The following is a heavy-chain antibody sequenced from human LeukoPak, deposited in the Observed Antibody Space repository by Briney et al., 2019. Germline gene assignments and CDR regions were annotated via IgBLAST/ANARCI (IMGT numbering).Heavy chain of an antibody. J-gene: IGHJ4*02. Sequence: PSETLSLTCTVSGYSISSGYYWGWIRQPPGKGLEWLGSIDYSGSIYDNPSLRSRVTISLDTSKNQVYLKVNSVTAADTAVYYCVRSEIDDYSKYWGQGTLVIVSS. D-gene: IGHD4-11*01. CDR2: IDYSGSI. CDR1: GYSISSGYY. V-gene: IGHV4-38-2*02. CDR3: VRSEIDDYSKY.